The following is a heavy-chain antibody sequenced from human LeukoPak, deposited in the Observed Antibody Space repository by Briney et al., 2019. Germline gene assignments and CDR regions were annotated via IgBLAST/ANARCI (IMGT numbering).Heavy chain of an antibody. D-gene: IGHD6-13*01. CDR1: GFTFDDYA. V-gene: IGHV3-9*01. CDR3: ANFNIAAAGPNDY. J-gene: IGHJ4*02. CDR2: ISWNSGSI. Sequence: GGSLRLSCAASGFTFDDYAMHWVRQAPGKGLEWVSGISWNSGSIGYADSAKGRFTISRDNAKNSLYLQMNSLRAEDTALYYCANFNIAAAGPNDYWGQGTLVTVSS.